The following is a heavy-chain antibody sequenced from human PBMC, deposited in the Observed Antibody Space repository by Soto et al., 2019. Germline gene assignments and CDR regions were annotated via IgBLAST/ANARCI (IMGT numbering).Heavy chain of an antibody. V-gene: IGHV1-3*05. CDR3: ARSIVVVTGLDY. CDR2: INAGNGNT. J-gene: IGHJ4*02. Sequence: QVQLVQSGAEEKKPGASVKVSCKASGYTFTSYAMHWVREAPGQRLEWMGWINAGNGNTKYSRKFQGRVTISRDASASTAYRELSSLRCEDTAVYCWARSIVVVTGLDYWGQGTLVTVSA. D-gene: IGHD2-21*02. CDR1: GYTFTSYA.